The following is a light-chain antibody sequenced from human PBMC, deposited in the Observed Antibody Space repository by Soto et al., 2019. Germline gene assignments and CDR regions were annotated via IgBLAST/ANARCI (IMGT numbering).Light chain of an antibody. CDR2: DVS. V-gene: IGLV2-14*03. CDR3: NSYTTSSTLV. Sequence: QSVPTQPASVSGSLGQSITISCTGSRSDVGGYNFVSWYQQYPGKAPKLLIFDVSKRPSGVSNRFSGSQSGNTASLTISGLQVEDEAEYYCNSYTTSSTLVFGTGTKLTVL. CDR1: RSDVGGYNF. J-gene: IGLJ1*01.